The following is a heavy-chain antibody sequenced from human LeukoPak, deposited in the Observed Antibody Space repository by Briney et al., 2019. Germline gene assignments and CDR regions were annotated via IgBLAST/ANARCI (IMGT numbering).Heavy chain of an antibody. V-gene: IGHV3-11*06. CDR3: ASLGPGYSGYYFDS. CDR2: ISISSSYT. CDR1: GFTFSDYY. J-gene: IGHJ4*02. D-gene: IGHD5-12*01. Sequence: TPGGSLRLSCAASGFTFSDYYMSWIRPAPGKGLEWVSYISISSSYTNYGDSVKGRFTISRDNAKNSLFLQMNSLRGEDTAVYYCASLGPGYSGYYFDSWGQGTLVTVSS.